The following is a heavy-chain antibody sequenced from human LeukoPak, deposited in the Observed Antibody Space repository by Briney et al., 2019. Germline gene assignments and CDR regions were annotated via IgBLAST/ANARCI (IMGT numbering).Heavy chain of an antibody. V-gene: IGHV3-23*01. J-gene: IGHJ6*02. CDR3: AKAPMGSSWGNYYYGMDV. Sequence: GGSPRLSCAASGFTFSSYDMSWVRQAPGKGLEWVSGISNSGDSTNYADSVKGRFTISRDNSKNLLYLQMNSLRAEDTALYYCAKAPMGSSWGNYYYGMDVWGQGTTVTVSS. D-gene: IGHD6-13*01. CDR1: GFTFSSYD. CDR2: ISNSGDST.